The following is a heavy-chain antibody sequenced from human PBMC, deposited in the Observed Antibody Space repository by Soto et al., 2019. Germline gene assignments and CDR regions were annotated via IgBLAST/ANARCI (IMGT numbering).Heavy chain of an antibody. Sequence: ASVKVSCKASGYTFTSYGISWVRQAPGQGLDWMGWISAYNGNTNYAQKLQGRVTMTTDTSTSTAYMELRSLRSDDTAVYYCARGLTIFGVVIIPSYYFDYWGQGTLVTVSS. J-gene: IGHJ4*02. CDR1: GYTFTSYG. CDR2: ISAYNGNT. CDR3: ARGLTIFGVVIIPSYYFDY. D-gene: IGHD3-3*01. V-gene: IGHV1-18*01.